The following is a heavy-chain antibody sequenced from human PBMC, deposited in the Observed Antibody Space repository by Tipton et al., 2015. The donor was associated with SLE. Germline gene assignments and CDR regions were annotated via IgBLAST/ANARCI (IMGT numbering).Heavy chain of an antibody. CDR2: IFYTGST. CDR1: GGSITNSY. Sequence: TLSLTCTVSGGSITNSYWTWIRQPPGKGLEWIGAIFYTGSTHYNPSLTSRATISLDTSKSHFSLRLTSVTAADTAVYYCARGAAAGYYYYYYMDVWGKGTTVTVSS. V-gene: IGHV4-59*01. CDR3: ARGAAAGYYYYYYMDV. J-gene: IGHJ6*03. D-gene: IGHD6-13*01.